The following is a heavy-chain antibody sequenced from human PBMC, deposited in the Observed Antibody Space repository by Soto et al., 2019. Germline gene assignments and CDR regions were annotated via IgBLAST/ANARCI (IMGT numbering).Heavy chain of an antibody. CDR3: ARGPREKVVPAATNWFDP. J-gene: IGHJ5*02. V-gene: IGHV1-2*02. D-gene: IGHD2-2*01. Sequence: KVCCKASGYTFTGYYIHWVRHAPGQGLEWMGWINPNSGGTNYAQKFQGRVTMTRDTSISTAYMELSRLRSDDTAVYYCARGPREKVVPAATNWFDPWGQGTLVTVSS. CDR1: GYTFTGYY. CDR2: INPNSGGT.